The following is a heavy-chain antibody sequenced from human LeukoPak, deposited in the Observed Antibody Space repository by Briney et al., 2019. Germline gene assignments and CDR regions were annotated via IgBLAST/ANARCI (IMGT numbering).Heavy chain of an antibody. CDR2: ISSSSSYI. J-gene: IGHJ6*02. Sequence: PGGSLRLTCAASGFTFSSYSMNWVRQAPGKGLEWVSSISSSSSYIYYADSVKGRFTISRDNAKNTLYLQMNSLRAGDTAVYYCARDLSQPMVRGVPSWSRYYYGMDVWGQGTTVTVSS. V-gene: IGHV3-21*01. CDR3: ARDLSQPMVRGVPSWSRYYYGMDV. CDR1: GFTFSSYS. D-gene: IGHD3-10*01.